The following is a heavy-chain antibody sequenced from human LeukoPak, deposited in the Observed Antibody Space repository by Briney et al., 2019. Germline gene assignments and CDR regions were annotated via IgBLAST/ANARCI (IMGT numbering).Heavy chain of an antibody. J-gene: IGHJ4*02. V-gene: IGHV3-30-3*01. Sequence: PGGSLSLSCAASGFSFSSHSMCWIRHASGRGLWSVAVISQDGSAKYYSGSVDGRFSISTDNTKNTLYLLNISAVTAAACVYFCSSHGKPEYIDIDFWGQGTLVTVSS. CDR1: GFSFSSHS. D-gene: IGHD1-1*01. CDR3: SSHGKPEYIDIDF. CDR2: ISQDGSAK.